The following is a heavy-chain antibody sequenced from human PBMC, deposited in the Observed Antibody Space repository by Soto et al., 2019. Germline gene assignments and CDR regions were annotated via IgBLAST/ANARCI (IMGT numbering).Heavy chain of an antibody. CDR2: INHSGST. CDR3: ARGSYQPLLPYPNWFDP. Sequence: SETLSLTCAVYGGSFSGYYWSWIRQHPGKGLEWLGEINHSGSTNYNPSLKSRVTISVDTSKNQFSLKLSSVTAADTAVYYCARGSYQPLLPYPNWFDPWGQGTLVTVSS. D-gene: IGHD2-2*01. J-gene: IGHJ5*02. CDR1: GGSFSGYY. V-gene: IGHV4-34*01.